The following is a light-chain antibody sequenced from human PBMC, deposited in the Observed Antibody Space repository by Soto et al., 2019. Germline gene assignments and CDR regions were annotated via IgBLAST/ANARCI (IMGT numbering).Light chain of an antibody. V-gene: IGLV2-14*01. J-gene: IGLJ2*01. Sequence: QSVLTQPASVSGSPGQSITISCTGTTSDVGRYDYVSWYQQHPGKAPKLVIFEVTRRPSESSNRFSGSKSGNTASLTISGLQAEDEADYYCSSYRNGGTLIFGGGTKL. CDR2: EVT. CDR3: SSYRNGGTLI. CDR1: TSDVGRYDY.